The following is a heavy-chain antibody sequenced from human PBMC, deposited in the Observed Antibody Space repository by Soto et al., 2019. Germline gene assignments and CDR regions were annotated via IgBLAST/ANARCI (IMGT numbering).Heavy chain of an antibody. CDR3: AKDRVGGTFYTPLAF. CDR1: GFNFDNYG. V-gene: IGHV3-30*18. CDR2: ITYDGSFQ. J-gene: IGHJ4*02. D-gene: IGHD1-7*01. Sequence: GGSLRLSCQASGFNFDNYGMHWVRQAPGKGPEWVAVITYDGSFQYYADSVKGRSTISRDNSKNTLSLHLNTLKPEDTAVYHCAKDRVGGTFYTPLAFWGQGTLVTVSS.